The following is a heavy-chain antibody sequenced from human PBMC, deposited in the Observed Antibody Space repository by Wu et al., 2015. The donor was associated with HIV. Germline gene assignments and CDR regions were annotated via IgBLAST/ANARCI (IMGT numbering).Heavy chain of an antibody. CDR3: ARYGFGELSSIYYYALDV. CDR1: GGTFSSYA. Sequence: QVQLVQSGAEVKKPGSSVKVSCKASGGTFSSYAISWVRQAPGQGLEWMGRIIPIFGTANYAQKFQGRVTITADESTSTAYMELSSLRSDDTAIYYCARYGFGELSSIYYYALDVWGQGTTVTVSS. V-gene: IGHV1-69*13. D-gene: IGHD3-10*01. J-gene: IGHJ6*02. CDR2: IIPIFGTA.